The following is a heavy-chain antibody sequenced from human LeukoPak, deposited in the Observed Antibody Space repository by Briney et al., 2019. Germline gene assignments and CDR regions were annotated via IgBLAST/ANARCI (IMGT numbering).Heavy chain of an antibody. J-gene: IGHJ3*02. V-gene: IGHV3-30*03. CDR1: GFTFSSYG. CDR2: ISYDGSNK. CDR3: ASRDYYDSSGYYDAFDI. D-gene: IGHD3-22*01. Sequence: PGGSLRLSCAASGFTFSSYGMHWVRQAPGKGLEWVAVISYDGSNKYYADSVKGRFTISRDNSKNTLYLQMNSLRAEDTAVYYCASRDYYDSSGYYDAFDIWGQGTMVTVSS.